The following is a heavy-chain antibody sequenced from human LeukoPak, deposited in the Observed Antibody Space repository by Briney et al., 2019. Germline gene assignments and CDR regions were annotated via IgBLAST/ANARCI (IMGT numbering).Heavy chain of an antibody. D-gene: IGHD1-26*01. CDR1: GYTFTGYY. V-gene: IGHV1-2*02. CDR2: INPNSGGT. CDR3: ARGGGSYPMNWFDP. Sequence: ASVKVSCKASGYTFTGYYMHWVRQAPGQGLEWMGWINPNSGGTNYAQKFQGRVTMTRDTSISTAYMELSRPRSDDTAVYYCARGGGSYPMNWFDPWGQGTLVTVSS. J-gene: IGHJ5*02.